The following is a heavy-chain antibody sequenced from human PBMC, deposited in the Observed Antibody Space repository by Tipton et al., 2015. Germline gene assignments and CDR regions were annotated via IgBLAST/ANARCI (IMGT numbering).Heavy chain of an antibody. CDR1: GYTFTGYY. V-gene: IGHV1-2*04. CDR2: INPNSGGT. CDR3: ARGDDYYDSTGYHDAFDI. J-gene: IGHJ3*02. Sequence: QVQLVQSGAEVKKPGASVKVSCKASGYTFTGYYIHWVRQAPGQGLEWMGWINPNSGGTNYAQKFQGWVTMTRDTSISTAYMELSRLRSDDTAVYYCARGDDYYDSTGYHDAFDIWGQGTMVTVSS. D-gene: IGHD3-22*01.